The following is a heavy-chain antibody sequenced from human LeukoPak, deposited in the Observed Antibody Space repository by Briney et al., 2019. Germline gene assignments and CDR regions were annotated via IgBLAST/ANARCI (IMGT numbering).Heavy chain of an antibody. CDR1: GGSVSSGSYY. Sequence: SETLSLTCTVSGGSVSSGSYYWSWIRQPPGKGLEWIGFMSNSGHTDSSPSLKSRVTISLDTSKSQFSLKLNSVTAADMAFYYCARVSVAGTGPDYWGQGTLVTVSS. CDR3: ARVSVAGTGPDY. D-gene: IGHD6-13*01. V-gene: IGHV4-61*01. CDR2: MSNSGHT. J-gene: IGHJ4*02.